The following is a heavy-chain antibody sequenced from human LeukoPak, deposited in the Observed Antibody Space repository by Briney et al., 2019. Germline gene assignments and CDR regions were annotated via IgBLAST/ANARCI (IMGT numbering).Heavy chain of an antibody. CDR3: ARGGGYNFLLYYFDD. Sequence: PSETLSLTCAVSGASISSGGHSWSWIRQPPGKGLEWLGYIYYSGSTSYNPSLQSRLIISLDMSRTQFSLRLSAVTAADTAVYYCARGGGYNFLLYYFDDWGQGSLVTVSS. CDR1: GASISSGGHS. CDR2: IYYSGST. J-gene: IGHJ4*01. D-gene: IGHD5-24*01. V-gene: IGHV4-30-2*05.